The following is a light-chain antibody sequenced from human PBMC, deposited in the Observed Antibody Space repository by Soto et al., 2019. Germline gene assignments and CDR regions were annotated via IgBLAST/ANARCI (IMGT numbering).Light chain of an antibody. V-gene: IGKV1-39*01. CDR1: QNIGRF. J-gene: IGKJ4*01. CDR3: QQSFNTPLT. CDR2: VAS. Sequence: DIQITQSPSSLSASVGDRVTITCRASQNIGRFLNWHQQKPGKAPNVLINVASTLRSGVPSRFSGSGSGTDFNLTINSLQPEDFATYFCQQSFNTPLTFGGGTKVDIK.